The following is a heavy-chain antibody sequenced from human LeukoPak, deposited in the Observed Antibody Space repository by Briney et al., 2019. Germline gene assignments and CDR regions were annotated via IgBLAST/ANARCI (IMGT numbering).Heavy chain of an antibody. CDR2: IKPDGSAE. V-gene: IGHV3-7*01. Sequence: GGPLRLSCETSGFTFSSNWMSWVRHVPGRGLDWVANIKPDGSAEYYAASVKGRFTVSRDNAKNTVYLQMNNLRAEDTAVYYCVSFYETYWGRGTLVTVSS. CDR1: GFTFSSNW. J-gene: IGHJ4*02. D-gene: IGHD2/OR15-2a*01. CDR3: VSFYETY.